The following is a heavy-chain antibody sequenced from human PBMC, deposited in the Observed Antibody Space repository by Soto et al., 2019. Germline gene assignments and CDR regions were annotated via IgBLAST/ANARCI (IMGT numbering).Heavy chain of an antibody. V-gene: IGHV3-30*18. CDR3: AKDSLRGEVPAALNFDY. Sequence: GGSLRLSFVASGFTFSNYGMHWVRQAPGKGLEWVAIVSYNGRKEYYADSAKGRFSISRDNSKNTLYVQMNTLRGEDTAVYYCAKDSLRGEVPAALNFDYWGRGTLVTVSS. D-gene: IGHD2-2*01. J-gene: IGHJ4*02. CDR2: VSYNGRKE. CDR1: GFTFSNYG.